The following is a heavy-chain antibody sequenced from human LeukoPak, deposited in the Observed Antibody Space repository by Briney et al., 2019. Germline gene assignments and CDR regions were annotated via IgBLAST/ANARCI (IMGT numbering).Heavy chain of an antibody. CDR3: AAPLFDWLAPFDY. CDR1: GFSFSSYA. J-gene: IGHJ4*02. D-gene: IGHD3-9*01. CDR2: ISGSGDST. Sequence: PGGSLRLSCAASGFSFSSYAMSWVRQAPGKGLEWVSAISGSGDSTYYADSVKGRFTISSDNSENTLYLQMNSLRAEDTAVYYCAAPLFDWLAPFDYWGQGTLVTVSS. V-gene: IGHV3-23*01.